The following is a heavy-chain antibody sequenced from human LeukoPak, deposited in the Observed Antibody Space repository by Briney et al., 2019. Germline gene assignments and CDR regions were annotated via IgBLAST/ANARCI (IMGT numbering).Heavy chain of an antibody. V-gene: IGHV1-18*01. D-gene: IGHD3-9*01. CDR1: GYTFTTYG. Sequence: ASVKVSCKASGYTFTTYGISWVRRAPGQGLEWVGWIRGDNGNTNYAQKLQGRVTMTTDTSTSTAYMELRSLGSDETAVYYCARVDLLTGYCFFDYWGQGNLVTVSS. CDR2: IRGDNGNT. J-gene: IGHJ4*02. CDR3: ARVDLLTGYCFFDY.